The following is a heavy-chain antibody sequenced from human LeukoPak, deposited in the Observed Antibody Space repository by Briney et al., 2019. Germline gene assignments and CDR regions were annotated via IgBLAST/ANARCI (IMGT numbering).Heavy chain of an antibody. CDR1: GGSISSYY. D-gene: IGHD4-17*01. CDR3: ARDGTVTTPFDY. CDR2: IYTSGST. J-gene: IGHJ4*02. V-gene: IGHV4-4*07. Sequence: PSETLSLTCTVPGGSISSYYWSWLRQPAGTGLEWLGRIYTSGSTNYNPSLKSRVTMSVDTSKNQFSLKLSSVTAADTAVYYCARDGTVTTPFDYWGQGTLVTVSS.